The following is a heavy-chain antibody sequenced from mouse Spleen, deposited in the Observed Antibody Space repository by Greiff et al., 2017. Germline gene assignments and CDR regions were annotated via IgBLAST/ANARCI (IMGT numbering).Heavy chain of an antibody. V-gene: IGHV5-9-1*01. CDR3: ARRGPDWYFDV. D-gene: IGHD3-1*01. Sequence: EVNVVESGGGLVKPGGSLKLSCAASGFTFSSYAMSWVRQTPEKRLEWVATISSGGSYTYYPDSVKGRFTISRDNAKNTLYLQMSSLRSEDTAMYYCARRGPDWYFDVWGAGTTVTVSS. J-gene: IGHJ1*01. CDR2: ISSGGSYT. CDR1: GFTFSSYA.